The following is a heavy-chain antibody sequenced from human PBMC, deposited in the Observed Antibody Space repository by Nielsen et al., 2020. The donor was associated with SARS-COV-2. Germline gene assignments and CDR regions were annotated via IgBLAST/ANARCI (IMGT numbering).Heavy chain of an antibody. CDR3: ARYASGSLASG. CDR2: IWYDGTNK. CDR1: GFTFSSYA. D-gene: IGHD3-10*01. J-gene: IGHJ4*02. Sequence: GGSLRLSCAASGFTFSSYAMHWVRQAPGKGLEWVAVIWYDGTNKYYADSVKGRFTISRDNSKNTVYLQMNSLRAEDTAVYYCARYASGSLASGWGRGTLVTVSS. V-gene: IGHV3-33*08.